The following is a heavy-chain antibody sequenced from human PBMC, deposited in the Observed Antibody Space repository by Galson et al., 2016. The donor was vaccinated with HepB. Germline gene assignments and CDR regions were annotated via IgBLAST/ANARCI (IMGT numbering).Heavy chain of an antibody. CDR3: AKEGASAASSIDS. D-gene: IGHD4/OR15-4a*01. V-gene: IGHV3-23*01. CDR2: FNGGGGDT. CDR1: GFTLSHYG. J-gene: IGHJ4*02. Sequence: SLRLSCAASGFTLSHYGMHWVRQTPGKGLEWVSGFNGGGGDTNYADSVKGRFTISRDNSKSMLFLNMNSLRVEDTATYFCAKEGASAASSIDSWGQGTLVTVSS.